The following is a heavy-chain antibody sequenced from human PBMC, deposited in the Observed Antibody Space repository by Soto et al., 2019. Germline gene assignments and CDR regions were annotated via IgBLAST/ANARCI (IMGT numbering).Heavy chain of an antibody. CDR1: GYTFTSYD. CDR2: MNPNSGNT. CDR3: AIFGATMVRGVITHYYYYYMDV. D-gene: IGHD3-10*01. V-gene: IGHV1-8*01. J-gene: IGHJ6*03. Sequence: ASVKVSCKASGYTFTSYDINWVRQATGQGLEWMGWMNPNSGNTGYAQKYQGRVTMTRNTSISTAYMELSSLRSEDTAVYYCAIFGATMVRGVITHYYYYYMDVWGKGTTVTVSS.